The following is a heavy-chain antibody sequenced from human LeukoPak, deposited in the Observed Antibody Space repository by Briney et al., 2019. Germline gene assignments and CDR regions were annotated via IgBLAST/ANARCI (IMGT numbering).Heavy chain of an antibody. V-gene: IGHV3-23*01. Sequence: GGSLRLSCAASGFTFSSYAMSWVRQAPGKGLGWVSSISGSGASIYYADSVKGRFTISRDNSKNTYLQMNSLRAEDSAMYYCARALTVVRNPHFHYWGRGTLVTVSS. CDR2: ISGSGASI. J-gene: IGHJ4*02. CDR3: ARALTVVRNPHFHY. CDR1: GFTFSSYA. D-gene: IGHD3-10*01.